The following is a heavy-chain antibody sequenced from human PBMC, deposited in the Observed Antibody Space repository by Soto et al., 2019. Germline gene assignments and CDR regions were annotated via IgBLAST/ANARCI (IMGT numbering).Heavy chain of an antibody. Sequence: EVQLVDSGGGLVQPGGSLRLSCAASGFTISTYSMNWVRQAPGKGLEWIAYISSGNPSVHYADSVRGRFTISRDTAKKELPLKRNCLRDEDRDVYFCARGVWEHNSWGEGSLVNVSS. V-gene: IGHV3-48*02. CDR1: GFTISTYS. J-gene: IGHJ4*02. D-gene: IGHD1-26*01. CDR2: ISSGNPSV. CDR3: ARGVWEHNS.